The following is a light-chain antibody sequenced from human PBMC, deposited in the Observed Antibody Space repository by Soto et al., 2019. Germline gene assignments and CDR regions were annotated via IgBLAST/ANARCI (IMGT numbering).Light chain of an antibody. Sequence: DIQMTQSPFSLSASVGDRVTITCRASQTIRSYLNWYQQKPGKAPVLLISAASSLQSGVPSRFSGSGSGTDFTLTISSLQPEDFATYYCQQSFSIPPLTFGGGTKVEIK. CDR3: QQSFSIPPLT. J-gene: IGKJ4*01. CDR1: QTIRSY. CDR2: AAS. V-gene: IGKV1-39*01.